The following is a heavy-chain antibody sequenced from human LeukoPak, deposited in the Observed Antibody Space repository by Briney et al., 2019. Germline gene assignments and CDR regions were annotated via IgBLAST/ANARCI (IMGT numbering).Heavy chain of an antibody. V-gene: IGHV3-11*04. Sequence: GGSLRLSCAASGFTFSDYYMSWIRQAPGKGLEWVSYISSSGSTIYYADSVKGRFTISRDNAKSSLYLQMNSLRAEDTAVYYCARDGPRSVSGTSYFDYWGQGTLVTVSS. CDR2: ISSSGSTI. J-gene: IGHJ4*02. D-gene: IGHD6-25*01. CDR1: GFTFSDYY. CDR3: ARDGPRSVSGTSYFDY.